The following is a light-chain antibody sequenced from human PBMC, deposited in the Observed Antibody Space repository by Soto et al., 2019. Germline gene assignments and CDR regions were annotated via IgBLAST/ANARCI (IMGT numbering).Light chain of an antibody. Sequence: QSVLTQPPSVSAATGQKVTISCSGCSSNIGNNYVSWYQQLPGTAPKLLIYDNNKQPSGIPDRFSGSKSGTSATLGITGLQTGDEAYYYCGTWDSSLSAYVFGTGTKLTVL. CDR1: SSNIGNNY. V-gene: IGLV1-51*01. CDR2: DNN. J-gene: IGLJ1*01. CDR3: GTWDSSLSAYV.